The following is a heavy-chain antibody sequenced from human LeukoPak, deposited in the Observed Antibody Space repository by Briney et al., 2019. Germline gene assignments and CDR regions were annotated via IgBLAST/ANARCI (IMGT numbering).Heavy chain of an antibody. Sequence: GGSLRLSCAASGFTFSSHWMHWVRQPPGEGLVWVSRISSDGGTTNYADSVKGRFTISRDNANNALYLQMNSLRAEDTAVYYCARETSCTNGVCHDINRYFDYWGQGTLVTVSS. CDR2: ISSDGGTT. J-gene: IGHJ4*02. V-gene: IGHV3-74*01. CDR3: ARETSCTNGVCHDINRYFDY. CDR1: GFTFSSHW. D-gene: IGHD2-8*01.